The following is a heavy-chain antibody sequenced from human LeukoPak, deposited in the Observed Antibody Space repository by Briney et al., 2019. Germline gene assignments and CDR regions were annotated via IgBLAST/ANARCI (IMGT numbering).Heavy chain of an antibody. J-gene: IGHJ2*01. CDR3: AVATPLWYFDL. CDR2: ISAYNGNT. Sequence: GASVKVSCKASDYTFNDYYMHWVRQAPGQGLEWMGWISAYNGNTNYAQKLQGRVTMTTDTSTSTAYMELRSLRSDDTAVYYCAVATPLWYFDLWGRGTLVTVSS. CDR1: DYTFNDYY. V-gene: IGHV1-18*04. D-gene: IGHD2-15*01.